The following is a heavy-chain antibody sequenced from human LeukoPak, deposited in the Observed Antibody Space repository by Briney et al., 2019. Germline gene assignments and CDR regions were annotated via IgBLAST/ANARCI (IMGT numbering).Heavy chain of an antibody. J-gene: IGHJ6*03. Sequence: PGGSLRLSCAASGFTFSSYGMHWVRQAPGKGLEWVAIIRYDGSYKYYADSVKGRFTISRDNSMNTLYLQMNSLRAEDTAVYYCARVYYGSGSLHYYYYYMDVWGKGTTVTISS. CDR1: GFTFSSYG. CDR2: IRYDGSYK. V-gene: IGHV3-30*02. D-gene: IGHD3-10*01. CDR3: ARVYYGSGSLHYYYYYMDV.